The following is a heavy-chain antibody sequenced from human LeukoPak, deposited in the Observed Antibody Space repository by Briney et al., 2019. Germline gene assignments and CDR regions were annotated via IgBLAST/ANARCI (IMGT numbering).Heavy chain of an antibody. J-gene: IGHJ5*02. D-gene: IGHD6-19*01. CDR2: IYYRGTT. Sequence: SETLSLTCTVSGASVSSGSHYWNWIRQSPGRGLEWIGHIYYRGTTNYTPSLKSRVTISVDTSMNQFSLRLRSVTAADTAVYFCARSFYSSGWYTPLRWFDTWGQGTLVTVSS. CDR1: GASVSSGSHY. CDR3: ARSFYSSGWYTPLRWFDT. V-gene: IGHV4-61*01.